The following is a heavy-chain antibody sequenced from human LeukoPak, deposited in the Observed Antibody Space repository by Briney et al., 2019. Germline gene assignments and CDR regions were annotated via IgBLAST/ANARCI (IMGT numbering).Heavy chain of an antibody. CDR3: ARGGCLDV. V-gene: IGHV3-7*03. CDR2: INHNGNVN. D-gene: IGHD3-16*01. CDR1: GFTFSSYW. J-gene: IGHJ6*02. Sequence: EGSLRLSCAASGFTFSSYWMNWARQAPGKGLEWVASINHNGNVNYYVDSVKGRFTISRDNAKNSLYLQMSNLRAEDTAVYFCARGGCLDVWGQGATVTVSS.